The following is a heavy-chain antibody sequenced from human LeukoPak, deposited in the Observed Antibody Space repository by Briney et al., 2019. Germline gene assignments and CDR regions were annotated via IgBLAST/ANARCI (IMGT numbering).Heavy chain of an antibody. CDR3: AREGGWYYGSGSYYNLPFDY. CDR2: IIPIFGTA. J-gene: IGHJ4*02. V-gene: IGHV1-69*13. CDR1: GGTFSSYA. D-gene: IGHD3-10*01. Sequence: GASVKVSCKASGGTFSSYAISWVRQAPGQGREWMGGIIPIFGTANYAQKFQGRVTITADESTSTAYMELSSLRSEDTAVYYCAREGGWYYGSGSYYNLPFDYWGQGTLVTVSS.